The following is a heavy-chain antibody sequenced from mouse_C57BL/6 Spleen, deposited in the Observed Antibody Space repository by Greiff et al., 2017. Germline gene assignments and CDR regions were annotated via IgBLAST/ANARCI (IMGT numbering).Heavy chain of an antibody. CDR2: IDPEDGDT. CDR3: TTSYYGSSYDYWYFDV. J-gene: IGHJ1*03. CDR1: GFNIKDYY. V-gene: IGHV14-1*01. Sequence: EVKLMESGAELVRPGASVKLSCTASGFNIKDYYMHWVKQRPEQGLEWIGRIDPEDGDTEYAPKFQGKATMTADTSSNTAYLQLSSLTSEDTAVYYCTTSYYGSSYDYWYFDVWGTGTTVTVSS. D-gene: IGHD1-1*01.